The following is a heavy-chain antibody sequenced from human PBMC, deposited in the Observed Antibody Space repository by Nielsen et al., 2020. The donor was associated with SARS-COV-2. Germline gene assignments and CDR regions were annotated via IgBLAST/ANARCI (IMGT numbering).Heavy chain of an antibody. D-gene: IGHD2-15*01. V-gene: IGHV3-7*05. J-gene: IGHJ4*02. CDR2: IKQDGSEK. CDR3: ARDLRRATFDY. CDR1: GFTFNSYA. Sequence: GGSLRLSCAASGFTFNSYAMSWVRQAPGKGLEWVANIKQDGSEKYYVDSVKGRFTISRDNAKNSLYLQMNSLRAEDTAVYYCARDLRRATFDYWGQGTLVTVSS.